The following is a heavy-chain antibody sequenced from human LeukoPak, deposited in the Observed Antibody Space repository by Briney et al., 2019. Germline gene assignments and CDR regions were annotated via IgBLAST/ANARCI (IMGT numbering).Heavy chain of an antibody. Sequence: GGSLRLSCAASGFTFSTYAMSWVRQAPGKGLEWVSAISGSGGSTYYADSVKGRFTISRDNSKNTLYLQMNSLRAEDTAVYYCAKDLGSGWFGFDYWGQGTLVTVSS. D-gene: IGHD6-19*01. CDR2: ISGSGGST. J-gene: IGHJ4*02. CDR3: AKDLGSGWFGFDY. V-gene: IGHV3-23*01. CDR1: GFTFSTYA.